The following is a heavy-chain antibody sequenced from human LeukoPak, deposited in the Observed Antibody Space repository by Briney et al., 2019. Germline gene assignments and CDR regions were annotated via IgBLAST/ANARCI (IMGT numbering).Heavy chain of an antibody. CDR2: ISAYNGNT. CDR3: ARVEYSSSPRGGDAFDI. CDR1: GYTFTSYG. J-gene: IGHJ3*02. Sequence: ASVKVSCKASGYTFTSYGISWGRQAPGQGLEWMGWISAYNGNTNYAQKLQGRVTMTTDTSTSTAYMELRSLRSDDTAVYYCARVEYSSSPRGGDAFDIWGQGTMVTVSS. V-gene: IGHV1-18*01. D-gene: IGHD6-6*01.